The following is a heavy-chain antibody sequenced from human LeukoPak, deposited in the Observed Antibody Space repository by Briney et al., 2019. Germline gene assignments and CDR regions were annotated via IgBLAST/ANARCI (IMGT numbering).Heavy chain of an antibody. CDR2: IKDDGSET. D-gene: IGHD6-6*01. CDR3: AARRSFDY. J-gene: IGHJ4*02. CDR1: GVTFSAYW. V-gene: IGHV3-7*03. Sequence: GGSLRLSCVDSGVTFSAYWMSWVRQAPGKGLERVANIKDDGSETYYMYSVRGRFTISRDNSKNTLYLQMNSLRAEDTAVYYCAARRSFDYWGQGTLVTVSS.